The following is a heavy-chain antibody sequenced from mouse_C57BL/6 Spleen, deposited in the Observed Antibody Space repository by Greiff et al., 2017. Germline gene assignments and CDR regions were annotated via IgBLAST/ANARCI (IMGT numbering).Heavy chain of an antibody. J-gene: IGHJ1*03. V-gene: IGHV1-59*01. CDR3: ARDEWYFDV. CDR2: IGPSDSYT. Sequence: QVQLQQPGAELVRPGTSVKLSCKASGYTFTSYWMHWVKQRPGQGLEWIGVIGPSDSYTNYNQKFKGKATLTVATSSRTAYMQISSLTSEDSAVYYCARDEWYFDVWGTGTTVTVSS. CDR1: GYTFTSYW.